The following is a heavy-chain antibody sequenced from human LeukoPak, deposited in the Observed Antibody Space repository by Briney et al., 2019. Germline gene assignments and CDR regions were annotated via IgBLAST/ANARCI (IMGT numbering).Heavy chain of an antibody. J-gene: IGHJ4*02. Sequence: GGSLRLSCAASGFTPSGFYMTWVRQAPGKGLEWVANINQDGRERNYVDSVKGRFTISRDNAKNSLYLQMSSLRAEDTAIYYCARDFGSTSYPGDFDYWGQGTLVTVSS. CDR3: ARDFGSTSYPGDFDY. CDR2: INQDGRER. D-gene: IGHD2-2*01. CDR1: GFTPSGFY. V-gene: IGHV3-7*01.